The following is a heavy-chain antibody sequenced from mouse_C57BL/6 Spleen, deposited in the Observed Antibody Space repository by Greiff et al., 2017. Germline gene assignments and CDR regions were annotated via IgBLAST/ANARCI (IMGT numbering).Heavy chain of an antibody. V-gene: IGHV1-15*01. CDR2: IDPETGGT. CDR3: TRNLREGYFDY. CDR1: GYTFTDYE. D-gene: IGHD1-1*01. Sequence: QVQLKQSGAELVRPGASVTLSCKASGYTFTDYEMHWVKQTPVHGLEWIGAIDPETGGTAYNQKFKGKAILTADKSSSTAYMELRSLTSEDSAVYYCTRNLREGYFDYWGQGTTLTVSS. J-gene: IGHJ2*01.